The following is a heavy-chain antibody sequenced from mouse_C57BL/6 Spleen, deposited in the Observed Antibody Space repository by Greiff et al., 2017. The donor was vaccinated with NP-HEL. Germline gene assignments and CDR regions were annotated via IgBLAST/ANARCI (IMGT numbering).Heavy chain of an antibody. D-gene: IGHD1-1*01. J-gene: IGHJ2*01. V-gene: IGHV1-15*01. Sequence: VHLVESGAELVRPGASVTLSCKASGYTFTDYEMHWVKQTPVHGLEWIGAIDPETGGTAYNQKFKGKAILTADKSSSTAYMELRSLTSEDSAVYYCTRGRPITTVVGDYWGKGTTLTVSS. CDR2: IDPETGGT. CDR3: TRGRPITTVVGDY. CDR1: GYTFTDYE.